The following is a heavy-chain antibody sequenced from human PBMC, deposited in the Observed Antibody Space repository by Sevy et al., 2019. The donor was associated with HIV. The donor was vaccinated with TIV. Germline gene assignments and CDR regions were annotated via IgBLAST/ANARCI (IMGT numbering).Heavy chain of an antibody. J-gene: IGHJ6*02. V-gene: IGHV1-3*01. Sequence: ASVKVSCKASGYTFTSYAMHWVRQAPGQRLEWMGWINAGNGNTKYSQKFQGRVTITRDTSASTAYMELSSLRSEDTAVYYCARVRVPAASLSLGGMDVWGQGTTVTVSS. CDR3: ARVRVPAASLSLGGMDV. CDR2: INAGNGNT. D-gene: IGHD2-2*01. CDR1: GYTFTSYA.